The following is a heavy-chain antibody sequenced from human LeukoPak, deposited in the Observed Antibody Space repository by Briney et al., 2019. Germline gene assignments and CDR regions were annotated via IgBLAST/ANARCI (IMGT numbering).Heavy chain of an antibody. V-gene: IGHV5-51*01. Sequence: GESLKISCKGSGYMFTRYWIGWVRQVPGKGLEWMGIIYPADSDTRYSPSFQGQVTISADKSISTAYLQWSSLKASDTAMYYCASREMATMSPFDYWGQGTLVTVSS. J-gene: IGHJ4*02. CDR3: ASREMATMSPFDY. CDR2: IYPADSDT. D-gene: IGHD5-24*01. CDR1: GYMFTRYW.